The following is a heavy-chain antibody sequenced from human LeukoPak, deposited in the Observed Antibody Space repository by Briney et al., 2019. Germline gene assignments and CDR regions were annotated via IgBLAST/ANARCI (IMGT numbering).Heavy chain of an antibody. D-gene: IGHD2-2*01. CDR1: GDSVSSNSVT. CDR2: TYYRSTWYN. V-gene: IGHV6-1*01. Sequence: SQTLSLTCAITGDSVSSNSVTWNWIRQSPSRGLEWLGRTYYRSTWYNDYAVSVRGRITVNPDTSKNQFSLHLNSVTPEDTAVYYCSRRLTQYDCFDPWGQGILVTVS. J-gene: IGHJ5*02. CDR3: SRRLTQYDCFDP.